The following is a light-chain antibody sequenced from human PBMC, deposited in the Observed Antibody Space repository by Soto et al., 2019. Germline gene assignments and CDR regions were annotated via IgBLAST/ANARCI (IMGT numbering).Light chain of an antibody. CDR1: SSDVGRYNY. J-gene: IGLJ2*01. CDR3: SSYTSSSTRVV. CDR2: DVN. Sequence: QSALTQPASVSGSPGQSITISCTGTSSDVGRYNYVSWYQQHPGKAPKLMIYDVNNRPSGVSNRFSGSKSGNTASLTISGLQAEDEADYYCSSYTSSSTRVVFVGGTKLPVL. V-gene: IGLV2-14*01.